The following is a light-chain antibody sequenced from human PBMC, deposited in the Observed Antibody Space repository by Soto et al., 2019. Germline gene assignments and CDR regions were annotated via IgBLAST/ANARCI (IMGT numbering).Light chain of an antibody. CDR2: SNT. CDR1: SSNIGSHT. J-gene: IGLJ2*01. Sequence: QAVVTQPPSASGTPGQTIALSCSGGSSNIGSHTVNWYQQLPGTAPRLLIYSNTQRPSGVPDRFSGSKSGTSASLAISGLQSEYEGDYYCAAWDDSLNGVVFGGGTQLTVL. V-gene: IGLV1-44*01. CDR3: AAWDDSLNGVV.